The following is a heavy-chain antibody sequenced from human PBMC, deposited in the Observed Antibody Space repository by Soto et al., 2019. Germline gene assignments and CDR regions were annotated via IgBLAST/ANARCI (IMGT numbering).Heavy chain of an antibody. J-gene: IGHJ6*02. CDR2: IIPIFGTA. V-gene: IGHV1-69*13. D-gene: IGHD3-10*01. CDR3: ASVSDRVLLWFGESVYYGMDV. Sequence: ASVKVSCKASGGTFSSYAISWVRQAPGQGLEWMGGIIPIFGTANYAQKFQGRVTIAADESTSTAYMELSSLRSEDTAVYYCASVSDRVLLWFGESVYYGMDVWGQGTTVTVSS. CDR1: GGTFSSYA.